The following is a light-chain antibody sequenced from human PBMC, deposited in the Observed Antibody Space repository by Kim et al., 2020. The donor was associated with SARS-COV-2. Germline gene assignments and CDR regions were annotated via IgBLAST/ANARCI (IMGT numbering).Light chain of an antibody. CDR1: QSVSRW. CDR3: QQANNLPFT. J-gene: IGKJ3*01. Sequence: ASVGDSDTITCRASQSVSRWLAWYQEKAGKAPKLLIYAASSLQSGVPSRFSGSGSGTDFTLTISSLQPEDSATYFCQQANNLPFTFGPGTKVDIK. CDR2: AAS. V-gene: IGKV1-12*01.